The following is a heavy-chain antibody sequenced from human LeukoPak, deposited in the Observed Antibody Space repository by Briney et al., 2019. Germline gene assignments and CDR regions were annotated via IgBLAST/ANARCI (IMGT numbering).Heavy chain of an antibody. CDR3: ARRKHIVVVTALPKGGWFDP. Sequence: NPSGTLSLTCAVSGGSISSSNWWSWVRQPPGKGLEWIGEIYHSGSTNYNPSLKSRVTISVDKSKNQFSLKLSSVTAADTAVYYCARRKHIVVVTALPKGGWFDPWGQGTLVTVSS. CDR1: GGSISSSNW. J-gene: IGHJ5*02. CDR2: IYHSGST. D-gene: IGHD2-21*02. V-gene: IGHV4-4*02.